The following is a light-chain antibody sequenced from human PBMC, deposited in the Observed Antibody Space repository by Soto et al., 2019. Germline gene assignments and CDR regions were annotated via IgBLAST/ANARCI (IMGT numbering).Light chain of an antibody. J-gene: IGLJ2*01. CDR3: GAWDSGLTAVV. CDR1: SSNIGNNH. Sequence: QYVLTQPPSVSAAPGQEVTISCSGSSSNIGNNHVSWYQQLPGTTPKLLIYDGDERPSGIPVRFSGDRSGTSATLAISGLQTGDEADYYCGAWDSGLTAVVFGGGTQLTVL. CDR2: DGD. V-gene: IGLV1-51*01.